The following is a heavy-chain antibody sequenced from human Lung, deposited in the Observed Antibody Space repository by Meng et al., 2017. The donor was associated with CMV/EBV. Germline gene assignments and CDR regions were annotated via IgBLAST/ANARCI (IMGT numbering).Heavy chain of an antibody. Sequence: FSGFSLNTAGLGVAWVRQPPGKAPEWLALVYWNDDNRYNPSLRNRLTITKDTSKNQAVLTMSNMDPVDTATYYCAHYGDYRFGWYFDLWGRGTLVTVSS. CDR3: AHYGDYRFGWYFDL. J-gene: IGHJ2*01. CDR2: VYWNDDN. CDR1: GFSLNTAGLG. D-gene: IGHD4-17*01. V-gene: IGHV2-5*01.